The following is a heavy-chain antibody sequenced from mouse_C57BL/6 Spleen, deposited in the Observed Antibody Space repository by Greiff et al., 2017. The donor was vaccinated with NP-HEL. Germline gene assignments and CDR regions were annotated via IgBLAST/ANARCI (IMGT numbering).Heavy chain of an antibody. Sequence: VQLQQSGAELVKPGASVKISCKASGYAFSSYWMNWVKQRPGKGLEWIGQIYPGDGDTNYNGKFKGKATLTADKSSSTAYMQLSSLTSEDSAVYFCARFYDGYPWFAYWGQGTLVTVSA. CDR3: ARFYDGYPWFAY. CDR1: GYAFSSYW. CDR2: IYPGDGDT. D-gene: IGHD2-3*01. J-gene: IGHJ3*01. V-gene: IGHV1-80*01.